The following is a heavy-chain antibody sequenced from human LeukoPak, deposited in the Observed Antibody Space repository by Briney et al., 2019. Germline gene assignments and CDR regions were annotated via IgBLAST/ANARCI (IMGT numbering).Heavy chain of an antibody. D-gene: IGHD2-2*01. CDR2: ISYSGST. J-gene: IGHJ1*01. CDR1: GDSISSRSYH. Sequence: PSETLSLTCTVSGDSISSRSYHWGWIRQPPGKGLEYIGRISYSGSTYYNPSLKSRVTISVDTSKNQFSLKLSSVTAADTAFYYCARAPLTYQPVVLFEHWGQGTLVTVSS. V-gene: IGHV4-39*07. CDR3: ARAPLTYQPVVLFEH.